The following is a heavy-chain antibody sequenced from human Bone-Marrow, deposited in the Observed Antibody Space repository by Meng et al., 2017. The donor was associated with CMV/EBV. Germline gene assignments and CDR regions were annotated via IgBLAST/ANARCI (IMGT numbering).Heavy chain of an antibody. V-gene: IGHV4-61*01. D-gene: IGHD5-24*01. CDR1: GGSVSSGSYY. CDR2: IYYSGST. Sequence: SETLSLTCTAPGGSVSSGSYYWSWIRQPPGKGLEWIGYIYYSGSTNYNPSLKSRVTISVDTSKNQFSLKLSSVTAADTAVYYCASRRDGYKYYFDYWGQGTLVTVSS. CDR3: ASRRDGYKYYFDY. J-gene: IGHJ4*02.